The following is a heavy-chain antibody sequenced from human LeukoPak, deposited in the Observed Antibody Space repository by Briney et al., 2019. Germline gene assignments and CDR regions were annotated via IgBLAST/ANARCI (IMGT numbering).Heavy chain of an antibody. CDR1: GGAISSTSYY. CDR2: ISYSGST. V-gene: IGHV4-39*01. Sequence: SETLSLTCTVSGGAISSTSYYWGWIRQPPGKGLEWIGSISYSGSTYYNPSPKSRVTISVDASKNQFSLKLYSVTAADTAVYYCARVMAARREDLNWFDPWGQGTLVTVSS. D-gene: IGHD6-6*01. J-gene: IGHJ5*02. CDR3: ARVMAARREDLNWFDP.